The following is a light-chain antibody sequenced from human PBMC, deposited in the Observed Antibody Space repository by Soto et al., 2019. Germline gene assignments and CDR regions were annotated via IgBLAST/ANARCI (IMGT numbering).Light chain of an antibody. J-gene: IGKJ1*01. V-gene: IGKV1-5*01. CDR2: DAF. CDR3: QQYNSYRT. CDR1: QTINSR. Sequence: DIQMTQSPSNLSASVGDRVTITCRASQTINSRLAWYQQKPGKAPKLLIFDAFTLQSGVPSRFSGSGSGTEFTLAISSLQPDDFATYYCQQYNSYRTFGQGTKVEVK.